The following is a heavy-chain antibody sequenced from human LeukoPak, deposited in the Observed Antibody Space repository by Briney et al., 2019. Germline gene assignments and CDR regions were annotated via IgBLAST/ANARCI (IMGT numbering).Heavy chain of an antibody. D-gene: IGHD3-22*01. CDR1: GESFSGYY. V-gene: IGHV4-34*01. CDR3: ARGRYYESSGYFVYYFDY. CDR2: INHIGST. Sequence: SETLSLTCAVYGESFSGYYWSWIRQPPGKGLEWIGEINHIGSTNYNPSLKSRVTILVDTSKNQFSLKLTSVTAADTAVYYCARGRYYESSGYFVYYFDYWGQGTLVTVSS. J-gene: IGHJ4*02.